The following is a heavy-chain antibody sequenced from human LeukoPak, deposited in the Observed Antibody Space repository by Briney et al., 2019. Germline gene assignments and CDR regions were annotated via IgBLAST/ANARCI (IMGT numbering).Heavy chain of an antibody. Sequence: SETLSLTCAVYGGSFSDYYWTWIRQPPGKGLEWIGEINHSGSTNYNPSLKSRVTISVDTSKNQFSLKLSSVTAADTAVYYCARDLYSYGLRLDYWGQGTLVTVSS. CDR2: INHSGST. CDR3: ARDLYSYGLRLDY. J-gene: IGHJ4*02. D-gene: IGHD5-18*01. V-gene: IGHV4-34*01. CDR1: GGSFSDYY.